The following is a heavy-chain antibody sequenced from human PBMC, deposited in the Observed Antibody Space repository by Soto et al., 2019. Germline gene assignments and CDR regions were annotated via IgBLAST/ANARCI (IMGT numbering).Heavy chain of an antibody. V-gene: IGHV4-39*01. D-gene: IGHD3-10*01. Sequence: SETLSLTCTVSGGSISSSSYYWGWIRQPPGKGLEWIGSIYYSGSTYYKPSLKSRVTISVDTSKNQFSLKLSSVTAADTAVYYCARLGVLLWFGELSPRKYFDYWGQGTLVTVSS. J-gene: IGHJ4*02. CDR2: IYYSGST. CDR3: ARLGVLLWFGELSPRKYFDY. CDR1: GGSISSSSYY.